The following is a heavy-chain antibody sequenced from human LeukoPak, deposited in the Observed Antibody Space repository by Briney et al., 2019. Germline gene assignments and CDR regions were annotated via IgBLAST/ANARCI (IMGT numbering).Heavy chain of an antibody. CDR2: IYTSGST. CDR1: GGSISSYY. V-gene: IGHV4-4*07. CDR3: AVTHRLLMVYARPREDAFDI. Sequence: SETLSLTCTVSGGSISSYYWSWIRQPAGKGLEWIGRIYTSGSTNYNPSLKSRVTMSVDTSKNQFSLKLSSVTAADTAVYYCAVTHRLLMVYARPREDAFDIWGQGTMVTVSS. D-gene: IGHD2-8*01. J-gene: IGHJ3*02.